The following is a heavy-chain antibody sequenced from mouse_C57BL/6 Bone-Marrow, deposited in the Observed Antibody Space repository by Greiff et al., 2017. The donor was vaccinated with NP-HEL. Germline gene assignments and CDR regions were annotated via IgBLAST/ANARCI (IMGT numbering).Heavy chain of an antibody. CDR3: ARYVGVRRYCYYGG. Sequence: LQQPGAELVRPGSSVKLSCKASYFAFMASAMHWVKQRPGHGLEWIGSFTLSSDATEYSENFKGKATLTVNKSSSTAYMELSSLTSEDSAVYDGARYVGVRRYCYYGGWGTGTTVTV. CDR2: FTLSSDAT. J-gene: IGHJ1*03. D-gene: IGHD4-1*01. V-gene: IGHV1-49*01. CDR1: YFAFMASA.